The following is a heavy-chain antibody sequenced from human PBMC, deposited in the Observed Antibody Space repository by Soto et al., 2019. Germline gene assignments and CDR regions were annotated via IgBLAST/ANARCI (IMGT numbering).Heavy chain of an antibody. CDR2: ISAYNGNT. Sequence: ASVKVSCKASGYTFTSYGISWVRQAPGQGLEWMGWISAYNGNTIYAQKLQGRFTMTTATSTSTAYMELRSLRSDDTAVYYCARCGYYGSGSYYYYYGMDVWGQGTTVTVSS. CDR1: GYTFTSYG. J-gene: IGHJ6*02. CDR3: ARCGYYGSGSYYYYYGMDV. D-gene: IGHD3-10*01. V-gene: IGHV1-18*01.